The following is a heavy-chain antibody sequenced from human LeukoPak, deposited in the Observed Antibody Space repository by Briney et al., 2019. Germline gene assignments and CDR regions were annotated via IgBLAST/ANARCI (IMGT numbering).Heavy chain of an antibody. J-gene: IGHJ4*02. CDR1: GFTFSSYA. CDR2: ISGSGGST. V-gene: IGHV3-23*01. Sequence: GGSLRLSCAASGFTFSSYAMHWVRQAPGKGLEWVSAISGSGGSTYYADSVKGRFTISRDNSKNTLYLQMNSLRAEDTAVYYCATSGWWGYFDYWGQGTLVTVSS. CDR3: ATSGWWGYFDY. D-gene: IGHD6-19*01.